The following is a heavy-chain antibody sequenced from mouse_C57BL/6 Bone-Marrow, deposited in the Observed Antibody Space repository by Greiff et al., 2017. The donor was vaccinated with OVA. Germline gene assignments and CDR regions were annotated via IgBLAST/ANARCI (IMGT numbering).Heavy chain of an antibody. D-gene: IGHD1-1*01. CDR3: ARGGAITTVKYFDY. Sequence: VQLQQSGAELARPGASVKMSCKASGYTFTSYTMHWVKQRPGQGLEWIGYINPSSGYTKYNQKFKDKATLTADKSSSTAYMQLSSLPSEDAAVYYCARGGAITTVKYFDYWGQGTTLTVSS. J-gene: IGHJ2*01. CDR1: GYTFTSYT. CDR2: INPSSGYT. V-gene: IGHV1-4*01.